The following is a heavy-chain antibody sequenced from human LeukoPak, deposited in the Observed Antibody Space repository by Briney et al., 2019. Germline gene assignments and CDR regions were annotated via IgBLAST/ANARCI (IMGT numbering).Heavy chain of an antibody. V-gene: IGHV4-59*08. Sequence: SETLSLTCTVSGGSISSYYWSWIRQPPGKGLEWIGYIYYSGSTNYNPSLKSRVTISVDTSKNQFSLKLSSVTAADTAVYYCASVWLGELLVDPWGQGTLVTVSS. CDR2: IYYSGST. CDR3: ASVWLGELLVDP. CDR1: GGSISSYY. J-gene: IGHJ5*02. D-gene: IGHD3-10*01.